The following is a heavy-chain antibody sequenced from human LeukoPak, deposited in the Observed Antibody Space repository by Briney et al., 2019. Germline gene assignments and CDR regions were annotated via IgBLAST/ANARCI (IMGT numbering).Heavy chain of an antibody. V-gene: IGHV1-18*01. CDR3: AREAVAALRHWFDP. D-gene: IGHD6-19*01. Sequence: GASVKVSCKASGYTFTSYGISWVRQAPGQGLEWMGWISAYNGNTNYALKLQGRVTMTTDTSTSTAYMELRSLRSDDTAVYYCAREAVAALRHWFDPWGQGTLVTVSS. CDR2: ISAYNGNT. J-gene: IGHJ5*02. CDR1: GYTFTSYG.